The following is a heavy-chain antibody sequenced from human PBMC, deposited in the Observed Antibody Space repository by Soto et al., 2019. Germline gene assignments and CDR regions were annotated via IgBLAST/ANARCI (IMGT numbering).Heavy chain of an antibody. Sequence: ASVKVSCKASGYNFTTYAMLWVRQPPGQRLEWMGWINTGNGNTKYSPKFQGRVTITRDTSASTAYMELSRLKYEATDVYYCARGERFYYYSYGMDVWGQGSTVTVSS. D-gene: IGHD3-10*01. CDR2: INTGNGNT. CDR1: GYNFTTYA. CDR3: ARGERFYYYSYGMDV. J-gene: IGHJ6*02. V-gene: IGHV1-3*04.